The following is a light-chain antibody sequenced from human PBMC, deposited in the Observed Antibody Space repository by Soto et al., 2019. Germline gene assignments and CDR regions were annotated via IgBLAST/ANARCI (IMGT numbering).Light chain of an antibody. V-gene: IGLV2-14*03. CDR1: SSDVGGYNY. CDR3: ASFTRSVTVV. Sequence: QSALTQPASVSGSPGQSITISCAGTSSDVGGYNYVSWYQQHPGKVPRLIISDVNKRPSGVSDRFSGSKSGNTASLTISGLQAEDEPDYYCASFTRSVTVVFGGGTKLTVL. J-gene: IGLJ2*01. CDR2: DVN.